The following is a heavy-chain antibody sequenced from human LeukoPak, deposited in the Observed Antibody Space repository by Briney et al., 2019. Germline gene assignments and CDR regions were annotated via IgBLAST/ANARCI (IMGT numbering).Heavy chain of an antibody. CDR1: GFTFSPSA. Sequence: GGSLRLSCAASGFTFSPSAISWVRQAPGKGLQWVSAISGSDRHDTTYYADSVKGRFTISRDNSKNTVYLQMNSLGAGDTAVYYCAKNRGAGSHFYYHMNVWGKGTTVTVSS. D-gene: IGHD1-26*01. J-gene: IGHJ6*03. CDR3: AKNRGAGSHFYYHMNV. V-gene: IGHV3-23*01. CDR2: ISGSDRHDTT.